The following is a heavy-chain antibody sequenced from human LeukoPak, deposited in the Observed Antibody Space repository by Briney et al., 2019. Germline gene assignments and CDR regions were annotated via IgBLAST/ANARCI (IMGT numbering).Heavy chain of an antibody. Sequence: SETLSLTCAVYGGSFSSYYWSWIRQPPGKGLEWIGYIYYSGSTNYNPSLKSRVTISVDTSKNQFSLKLSSVTAADTAVYYCARAASRYCSSTSCYGPSTSFGYWGQGTLVTVSS. CDR2: IYYSGST. CDR3: ARAASRYCSSTSCYGPSTSFGY. V-gene: IGHV4-59*01. CDR1: GGSFSSYY. D-gene: IGHD2-2*01. J-gene: IGHJ4*02.